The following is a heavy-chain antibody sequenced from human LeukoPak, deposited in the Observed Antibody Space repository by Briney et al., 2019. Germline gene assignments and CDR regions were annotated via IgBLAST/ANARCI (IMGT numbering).Heavy chain of an antibody. Sequence: HPGGSLRLSCVASGFTFSNYAMHWVRQAPGEGLDWVTVISDTGSKQFYADSVTGRFTISRDNSKNTLYLYVNSLRPDDTAVYYCARAPVDTPTNYYFDSWGQGTLVTVSS. V-gene: IGHV3-30-3*01. CDR2: ISDTGSKQ. D-gene: IGHD5-18*01. CDR1: GFTFSNYA. J-gene: IGHJ4*02. CDR3: ARAPVDTPTNYYFDS.